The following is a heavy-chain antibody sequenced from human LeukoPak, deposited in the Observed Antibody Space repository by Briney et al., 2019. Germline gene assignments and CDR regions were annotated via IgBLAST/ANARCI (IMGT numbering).Heavy chain of an antibody. J-gene: IGHJ4*02. CDR3: AKEAEYSSSWTCLDY. CDR1: GFTFSSYA. CDR2: ISGSGGST. Sequence: GGSLRLSCAASGFTFSSYAMSWVRQAPGKGLEWVSAISGSGGSTYYADSVKGRFTISRDNSKNTLYLQMNSLRAEDAAGYYCAKEAEYSSSWTCLDYWGQGTLVTVSS. V-gene: IGHV3-23*01. D-gene: IGHD6-6*01.